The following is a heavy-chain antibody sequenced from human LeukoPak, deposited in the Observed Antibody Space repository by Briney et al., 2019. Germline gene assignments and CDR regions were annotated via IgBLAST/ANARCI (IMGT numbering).Heavy chain of an antibody. V-gene: IGHV4-34*01. CDR1: GGAFRGYY. CDR3: ASGRGIFGVVHFDY. CDR2: INHSGST. J-gene: IGHJ4*02. D-gene: IGHD3-3*01. Sequence: KPSETLSPPFAVYGGAFRGYYWSWIRQPPRKGLEWIGEINHSGSTNYNPSLKSRLTISVDTSKNQFSLKLSSVAAADTAVYYCASGRGIFGVVHFDYWGQGTLVTVSS.